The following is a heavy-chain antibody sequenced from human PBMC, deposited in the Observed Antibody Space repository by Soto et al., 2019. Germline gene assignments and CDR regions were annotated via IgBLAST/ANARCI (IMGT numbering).Heavy chain of an antibody. V-gene: IGHV4-59*08. CDR2: IYYSGST. CDR1: DGSISSYS. CDR3: ARVWGGAFDI. Sequence: SETLSLTCTVSDGSISSYSLNWFRQPPGKGLEWIGFIYYSGSTYYDSSLKSRVTISVDTSKNQFSLKLSSVTAADTAMYYCARVWGGAFDIWGQGTMVTVSS. J-gene: IGHJ3*02. D-gene: IGHD3-10*01.